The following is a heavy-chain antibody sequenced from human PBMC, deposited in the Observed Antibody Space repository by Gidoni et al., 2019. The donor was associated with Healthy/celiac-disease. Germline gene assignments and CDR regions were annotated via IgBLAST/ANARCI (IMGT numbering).Heavy chain of an antibody. CDR2: INHSGST. V-gene: IGHV4-34*01. CDR1: GGSFSGYY. CDR3: ARALYSSSWYQEGPPFGI. D-gene: IGHD6-13*01. Sequence: QVQLQQWGAGLLKPSETLSLTCAVYGGSFSGYYWSWIRQPPGKGLEWIGEINHSGSTNYNPSLKSRVTISVDTSKNQFSLKLSSVTAADTAVYYCARALYSSSWYQEGPPFGIWGQGTMVTVSS. J-gene: IGHJ3*02.